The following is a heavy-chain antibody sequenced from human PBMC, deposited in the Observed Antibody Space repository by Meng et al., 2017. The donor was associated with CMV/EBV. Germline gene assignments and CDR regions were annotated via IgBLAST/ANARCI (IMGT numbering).Heavy chain of an antibody. CDR3: ARGDFVVVPAATKIPRQYYYYGMDV. CDR2: MNPNSGNT. J-gene: IGHJ6*02. CDR1: GYTFTSYD. V-gene: IGHV1-8*03. Sequence: ASVKVSCKASGYTFTSYDINWVRQATGQGLEWMGWMNPNSGNTGYAQKFQGRVTITRNTSISTAYMELSSLRSEDTAVYYCARGDFVVVPAATKIPRQYYYYGMDVWGQGTTVTVS. D-gene: IGHD2-2*01.